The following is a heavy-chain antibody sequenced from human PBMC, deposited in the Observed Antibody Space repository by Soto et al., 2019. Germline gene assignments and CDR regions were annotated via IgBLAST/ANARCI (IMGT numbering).Heavy chain of an antibody. CDR3: ALSPPAYSGSWYDY. D-gene: IGHD6-13*01. CDR2: ISYDGSNK. J-gene: IGHJ4*02. Sequence: LRLSCAASGFTFTSYGMHWVRQAPGKRLEWVAVISYDGSNKYYADSVKGRFTIPRDNSKNTLYLQMDSLRAEGTAVYYCALSPPAYSGSWYDYWGQGTLVTVAS. V-gene: IGHV3-30*03. CDR1: GFTFTSYG.